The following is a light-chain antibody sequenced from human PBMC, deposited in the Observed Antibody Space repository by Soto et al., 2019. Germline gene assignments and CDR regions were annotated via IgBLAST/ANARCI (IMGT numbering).Light chain of an antibody. Sequence: QSALTQPRSVSGSPGQSVTISCTGTSSDVGGYGFVSWYQQHPGKAPKLMIYDVTKRPSGVPDRFSGSKSGNSASLTISGLQAEDEADYYCQAYDYSLTASVFGGGTKLTVL. J-gene: IGLJ3*02. CDR2: DVT. CDR1: SSDVGGYGF. V-gene: IGLV2-11*01. CDR3: QAYDYSLTASV.